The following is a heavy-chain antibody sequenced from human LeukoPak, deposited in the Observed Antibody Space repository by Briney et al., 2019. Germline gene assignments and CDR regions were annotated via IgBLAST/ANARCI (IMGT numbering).Heavy chain of an antibody. CDR2: MKQDGSEK. V-gene: IGHV3-7*01. Sequence: GGSLRLSCAVSGINFRGYWMAWVRQAPGKGLEWVANMKQDGSEKYYVDSVKGRFTISRDNAKNSLYLEMNSLRVEDTAVYYCARDLGHTGYDLYDYWGQGTLVTVSS. CDR1: GINFRGYW. CDR3: ARDLGHTGYDLYDY. J-gene: IGHJ4*02. D-gene: IGHD5-12*01.